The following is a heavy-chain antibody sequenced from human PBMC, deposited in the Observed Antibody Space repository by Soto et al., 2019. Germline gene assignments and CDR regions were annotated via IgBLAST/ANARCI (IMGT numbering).Heavy chain of an antibody. CDR1: GFTFSSYA. CDR2: ISYDGSNK. D-gene: IGHD3-10*01. J-gene: IGHJ6*02. V-gene: IGHV3-30-3*01. Sequence: QVQLVESGGGVVQPGRSLRLSCAASGFTFSSYAMHWVRQAPGKGLEWVAVISYDGSNKYYADSVKGRFTLSRDNSKNTLYLPMNSLRAEDTAVYYCARYGSGTLSYGMDVWGQGTTVTVSS. CDR3: ARYGSGTLSYGMDV.